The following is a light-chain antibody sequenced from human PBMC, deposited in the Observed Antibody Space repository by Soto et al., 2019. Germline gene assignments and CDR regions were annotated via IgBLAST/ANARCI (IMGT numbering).Light chain of an antibody. Sequence: DIQMTQSPSTLSASVGDRVTITCRASQSISSWLAWYQQKPGKAPKLLIYKASSLESGVPSRFSGSGSGTEFTLTMSSLQSDDFATYYCQQYNNYWTFGQGTKVEIK. CDR1: QSISSW. J-gene: IGKJ1*01. CDR2: KAS. V-gene: IGKV1-5*03. CDR3: QQYNNYWT.